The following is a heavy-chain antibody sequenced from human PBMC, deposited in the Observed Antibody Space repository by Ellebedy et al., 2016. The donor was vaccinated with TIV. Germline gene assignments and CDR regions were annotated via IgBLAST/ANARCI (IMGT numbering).Heavy chain of an antibody. CDR3: AKDIVAGTFDY. Sequence: GESLKISXAVSGFTFSSYAMSWVRQAPGTGLEWVSAISGSGGSTYYADSVKGRFTISRDNSKNTLYLQMNSLRAEDTAVYYCAKDIVAGTFDYWGQGTLVTVSS. V-gene: IGHV3-23*01. D-gene: IGHD6-19*01. CDR2: ISGSGGST. CDR1: GFTFSSYA. J-gene: IGHJ4*02.